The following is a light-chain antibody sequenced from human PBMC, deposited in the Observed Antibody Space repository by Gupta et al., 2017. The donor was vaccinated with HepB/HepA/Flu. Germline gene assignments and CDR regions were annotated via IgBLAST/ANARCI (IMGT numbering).Light chain of an antibody. CDR1: QDIQQY. J-gene: IGKJ4*01. CDR3: QQQHNLPIT. Sequence: DIQMTQSPSSLSASVGDRVTITCQASQDIQQYLNWYQQKPGKAPKLLMSRTSTLQPGVPLRFSGSGSETDFTFTISSLQPEELATYYCQQQHNLPITFGRGTKVEI. V-gene: IGKV1-33*01. CDR2: RTS.